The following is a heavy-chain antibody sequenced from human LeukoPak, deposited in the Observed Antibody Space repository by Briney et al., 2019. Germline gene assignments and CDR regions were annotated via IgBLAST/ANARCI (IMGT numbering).Heavy chain of an antibody. Sequence: GGSLRLSCAASGFTFSSYDMSWVRRAPGKGLEWVSAISGSGGSTYYADSVKGRFTISRDNSKNTLYLQMNSLRAEDTAVYYCARRTTVTTGLYYYYYMDVWGKGTTVTVSS. CDR3: ARRTTVTTGLYYYYYMDV. V-gene: IGHV3-23*01. J-gene: IGHJ6*03. CDR2: ISGSGGST. D-gene: IGHD4-17*01. CDR1: GFTFSSYD.